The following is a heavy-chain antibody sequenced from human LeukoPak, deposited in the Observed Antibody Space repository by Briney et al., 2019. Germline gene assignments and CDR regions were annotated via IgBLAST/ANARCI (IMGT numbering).Heavy chain of an antibody. CDR1: GFTFSSYT. D-gene: IGHD2-2*01. V-gene: IGHV3-23*01. CDR2: ISGSGGST. J-gene: IGHJ4*02. CDR3: AKGRLYCSSTSCSLEYFDY. Sequence: GGSLRLSCAASGFTFSSYTMNWVRQAPGKGLEWVSAISGSGGSTYYADSVKGRFTISRDNSKNTLYLQMNSLRAEDTAVYYCAKGRLYCSSTSCSLEYFDYWGQGTLVTVSS.